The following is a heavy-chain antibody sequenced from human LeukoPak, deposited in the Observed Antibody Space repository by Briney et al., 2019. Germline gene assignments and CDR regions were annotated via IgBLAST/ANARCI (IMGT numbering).Heavy chain of an antibody. J-gene: IGHJ4*02. CDR1: GASISGSGYY. V-gene: IGHV4-39*01. CDR2: IYYTGST. Sequence: KTSETLSLTCAVSGASISGSGYYLGWIRQPPGKGLEWIGNIYYTGSTYYNASLQSRVTISIDMSKNQFSPRLSSVTAADTAMYYCVKSGGYGLIDYWGQGTLVTVSS. D-gene: IGHD6-19*01. CDR3: VKSGGYGLIDY.